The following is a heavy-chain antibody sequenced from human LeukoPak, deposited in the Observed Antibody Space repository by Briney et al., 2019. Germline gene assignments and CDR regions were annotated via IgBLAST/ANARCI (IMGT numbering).Heavy chain of an antibody. D-gene: IGHD1-1*01. CDR2: ISYDGSNK. Sequence: PGGSLRLSCAASGFTFSSYAMHWVRQAPGKGLEWVAVISYDGSNKYYADSVKGRFTISRDNSKNTLYLQMNSLRAEDTAVYYCARGGTWRGLQLNWYFDLWGRGTLVTVSS. J-gene: IGHJ2*01. CDR3: ARGGTWRGLQLNWYFDL. CDR1: GFTFSSYA. V-gene: IGHV3-30-3*01.